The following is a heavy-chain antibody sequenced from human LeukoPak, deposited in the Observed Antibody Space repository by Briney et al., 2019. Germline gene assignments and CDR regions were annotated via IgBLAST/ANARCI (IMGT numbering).Heavy chain of an antibody. Sequence: SETLSLTCAVYGGSFSGYYWSWIRQPPGKGLEWIGEINHSGSTNYNPSLKSRVTISVDTSKNQFSLKLSSVTAADTAVYYCARAPHFFDTSGSRYYFDTWGQGTLVTVSS. CDR3: ARAPHFFDTSGSRYYFDT. CDR2: INHSGST. V-gene: IGHV4-34*01. J-gene: IGHJ4*02. D-gene: IGHD3-22*01. CDR1: GGSFSGYY.